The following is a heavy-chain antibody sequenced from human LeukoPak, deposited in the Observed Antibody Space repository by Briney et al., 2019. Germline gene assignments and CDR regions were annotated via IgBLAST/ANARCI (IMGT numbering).Heavy chain of an antibody. Sequence: PGGSLRLSCAVSGLTFSSYSMNWVRQAPGKGLEWVSSVSSGSSYIYYADSVKGRFTISRDNAKNSLYLQMNSLRAGDTAVYYCARVRGDELLWFDAFDIWGQGTMVTVSS. CDR1: GLTFSSYS. J-gene: IGHJ3*02. V-gene: IGHV3-21*06. D-gene: IGHD3-10*01. CDR3: ARVRGDELLWFDAFDI. CDR2: VSSGSSYI.